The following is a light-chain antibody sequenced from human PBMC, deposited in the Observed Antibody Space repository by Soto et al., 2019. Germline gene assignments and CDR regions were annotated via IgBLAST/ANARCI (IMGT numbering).Light chain of an antibody. Sequence: EIVLTQYTATLSSFPVNRVTLSCRASQYINTRLAWYQHRPGQAPRLLIYQTPIRATGIPDRFSGSGSGTDFTLTISRLEPEDFAVYYCQQYGSSPRTFAQRGKVDI. CDR1: QYINTR. CDR2: QTP. V-gene: IGKV3-20*01. CDR3: QQYGSSPRT. J-gene: IGKJ1*01.